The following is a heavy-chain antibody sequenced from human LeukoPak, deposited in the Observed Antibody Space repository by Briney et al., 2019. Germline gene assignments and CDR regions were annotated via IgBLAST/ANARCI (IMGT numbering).Heavy chain of an antibody. CDR3: AYLADYDFWSASSGIDY. D-gene: IGHD3-3*01. CDR2: ISRNSDSI. V-gene: IGHV3-9*01. J-gene: IGHJ4*02. Sequence: GGSLRLSCAASGFTFDDYAMHWVRQVPGKGLEWVSGISRNSDSIGYADSVKGRFTMSRDNVKNSLYLQMDSLRVEDTAVYYCAYLADYDFWSASSGIDYWGQGTLVTVS. CDR1: GFTFDDYA.